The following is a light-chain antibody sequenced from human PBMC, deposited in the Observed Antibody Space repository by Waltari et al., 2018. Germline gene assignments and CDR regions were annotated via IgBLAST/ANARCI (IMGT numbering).Light chain of an antibody. CDR2: VNNDGSH. V-gene: IGLV4-69*01. J-gene: IGLJ3*02. CDR3: QTWGTGIWV. Sequence: QLVLTQSSSASASLGASVKLTCTLSSGHSPYARAWHQQQPEKGPRFLMKVNNDGSHNKGDGIPDRFSGSSSGAERYLTISSLQSEDEADYYCQTWGTGIWVFGGGTKLTVL. CDR1: SGHSPYA.